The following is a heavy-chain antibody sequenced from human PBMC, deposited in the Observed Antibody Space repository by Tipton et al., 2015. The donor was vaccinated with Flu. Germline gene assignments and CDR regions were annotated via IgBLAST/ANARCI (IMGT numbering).Heavy chain of an antibody. V-gene: IGHV3-7*03. CDR2: IKQDGSEK. Sequence: SLRLSCAASGFTFRSYWMSWVRQAPGKGLEWVANIKQDGSEKYYVDSVKGRFTISRDNAKNSLYLQMNSLRAEDTAVYYCARRPGDYWGQGALVTVSS. CDR1: GFTFRSYW. CDR3: ARRPGDY. J-gene: IGHJ4*02.